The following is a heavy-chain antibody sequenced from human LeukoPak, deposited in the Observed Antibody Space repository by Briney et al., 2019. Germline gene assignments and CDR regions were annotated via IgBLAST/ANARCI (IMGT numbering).Heavy chain of an antibody. CDR3: ARDPGGSSWYGGFDY. Sequence: GRSLRLSCAASGFTFDDYAMHWVRQAPGKGLEWVSGTSWNSGSIGYADSVKGRFTISRDNSKNTLYLQMNSLRAEDTAVYYCARDPGGSSWYGGFDYWGQGTLVTVSS. J-gene: IGHJ4*02. V-gene: IGHV3-9*01. CDR1: GFTFDDYA. D-gene: IGHD6-13*01. CDR2: TSWNSGSI.